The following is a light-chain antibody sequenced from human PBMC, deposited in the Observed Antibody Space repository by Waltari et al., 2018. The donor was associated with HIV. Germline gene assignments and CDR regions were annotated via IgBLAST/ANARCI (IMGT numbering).Light chain of an antibody. Sequence: QSALTQPASVSGSPGQSITISCTGTSSNVGSDDLVSWYQQHPGEAPKLINYEVTKRPSGVSNRFSGSKSGNTASLTISGLQAEDEADYYCCSCPRSGIRYVFGTGTKVTVL. CDR3: CSCPRSGIRYV. CDR2: EVT. V-gene: IGLV2-23*02. J-gene: IGLJ1*01. CDR1: SSNVGSDDL.